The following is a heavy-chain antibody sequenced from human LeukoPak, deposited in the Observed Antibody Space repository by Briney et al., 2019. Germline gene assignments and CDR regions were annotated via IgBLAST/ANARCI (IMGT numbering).Heavy chain of an antibody. D-gene: IGHD6-19*01. CDR3: ARWYSSGWYWFDP. V-gene: IGHV4-59*01. J-gene: IGHJ5*02. Sequence: KPSETLPLTCTVSGGSISSYYWSWIRQPPGKGLEWIGYIYYSGSTNYNPSLKSRVTISVDTSKNQFSLKLSSVTAADTAVYYCARWYSSGWYWFDPWGQGTLVTVSS. CDR1: GGSISSYY. CDR2: IYYSGST.